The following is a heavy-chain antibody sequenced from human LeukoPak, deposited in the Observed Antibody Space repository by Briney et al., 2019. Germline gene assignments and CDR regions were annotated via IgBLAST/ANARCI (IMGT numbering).Heavy chain of an antibody. D-gene: IGHD3-10*01. Sequence: SVKVSCKASGGTFSSYAISWVRQAPGQGLEWMGGIIPIFGTANYAQKFQGGVTITADESTSTAYMELSSLRSEDTAVYYCARSITMVRGAIRGGYYYGMDVWGKGTTVTVSS. CDR2: IIPIFGTA. CDR3: ARSITMVRGAIRGGYYYGMDV. V-gene: IGHV1-69*13. CDR1: GGTFSSYA. J-gene: IGHJ6*04.